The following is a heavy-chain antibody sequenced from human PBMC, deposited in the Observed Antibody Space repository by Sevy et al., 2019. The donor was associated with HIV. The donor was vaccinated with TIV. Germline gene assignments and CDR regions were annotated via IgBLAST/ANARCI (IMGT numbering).Heavy chain of an antibody. J-gene: IGHJ4*02. V-gene: IGHV3-30*18. CDR1: GFTFSNYD. CDR3: AKVGGTYYDFWSRYGYFDY. CDR2: ISYDGSNN. Sequence: GGSLRLSCAASGFTFSNYDIHWVRQAPGKGLEWVAVISYDGSNNYHADSVKGRFTISRDNSKNTLYLQMNSLRAEDTAVYYCAKVGGTYYDFWSRYGYFDYRGQGTLVTVSS. D-gene: IGHD3-3*01.